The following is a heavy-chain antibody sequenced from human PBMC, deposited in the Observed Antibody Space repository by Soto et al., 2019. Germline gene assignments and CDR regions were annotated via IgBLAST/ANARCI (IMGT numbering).Heavy chain of an antibody. CDR3: ARDECYYDSSGYYPWSTWDYGMDV. CDR1: GFTFSSYG. J-gene: IGHJ6*02. V-gene: IGHV3-33*01. CDR2: ICYDGSNK. D-gene: IGHD3-22*01. Sequence: PGGSLRLSCAASGFTFSSYGMHWVRQAPGKGLEWVAVICYDGSNKYYADSVKGRFTISRDNSKNTLYLQMNGLRAEDTAVYYCARDECYYDSSGYYPWSTWDYGMDVWGQGTTVTVSS.